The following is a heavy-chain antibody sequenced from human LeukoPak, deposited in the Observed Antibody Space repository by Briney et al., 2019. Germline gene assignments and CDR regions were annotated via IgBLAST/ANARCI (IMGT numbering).Heavy chain of an antibody. CDR1: GYTFSSYA. V-gene: IGHV3-23*01. CDR3: AKDHSSGWYSNPFDY. CDR2: ISGSGGST. D-gene: IGHD6-19*01. J-gene: IGHJ4*02. Sequence: SCKASGYTFSSYAMSWVRQAPGKGLEWVSAISGSGGSTYYADSVKGRFTISRDNSKNTLYLQMNSLRAEDTAVYYCAKDHSSGWYSNPFDYWGQGTLVTVSS.